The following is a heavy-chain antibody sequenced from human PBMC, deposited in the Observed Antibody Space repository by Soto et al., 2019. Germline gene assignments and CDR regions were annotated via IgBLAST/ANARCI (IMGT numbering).Heavy chain of an antibody. D-gene: IGHD2-15*01. CDR3: SRDVPDLYCSGGSCSPGSFDY. CDR2: ISAYNGNT. CDR1: GYTFTSYG. V-gene: IGHV1-18*01. Sequence: ASVKVSCKASGYTFTSYGISWVRQAPGQGLEWMGWISAYNGNTNYAQKLQGRVTMTTDTSTSTAYMELRSLRSDDTAVYYCSRDVPDLYCSGGSCSPGSFDYWGQGTLVTVSS. J-gene: IGHJ4*02.